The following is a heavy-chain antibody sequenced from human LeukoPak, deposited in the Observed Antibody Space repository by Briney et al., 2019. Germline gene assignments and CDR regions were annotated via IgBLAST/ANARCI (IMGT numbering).Heavy chain of an antibody. CDR2: INWIGNNV. D-gene: IGHD5-18*01. V-gene: IGHV3-9*01. CDR1: GFTFDDYA. CDR3: AKMRNTAMAHGMDV. J-gene: IGHJ6*02. Sequence: GRSLRLSCAASGFTFDDYAMHWVRQAPGKGLEWVSGINWIGNNVGYADSVQGRFTISRDNAKNSLYLQMDSLRTEDTAVYYCAKMRNTAMAHGMDVWGQGTTVTVSS.